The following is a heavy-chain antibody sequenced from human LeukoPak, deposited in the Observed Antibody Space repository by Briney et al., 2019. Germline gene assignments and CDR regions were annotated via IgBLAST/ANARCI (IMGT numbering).Heavy chain of an antibody. CDR1: GFTGSNNY. V-gene: IGHV3-23*01. D-gene: IGHD3-22*01. CDR3: AKAFYDSSGYYLDY. Sequence: PGGSLRLSCAASGFTGSNNYMSWVRQAPGKGLEWVSAISGSGGSTYYADSVKGRFTISRDNSKNTLYLQMNSLRAEDTAVYYCAKAFYDSSGYYLDYWGQGTLVTVSS. CDR2: ISGSGGST. J-gene: IGHJ4*02.